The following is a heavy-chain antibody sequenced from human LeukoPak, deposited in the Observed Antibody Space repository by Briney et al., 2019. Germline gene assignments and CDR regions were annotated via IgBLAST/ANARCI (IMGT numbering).Heavy chain of an antibody. CDR3: ARVGMTYYDILTGYYPFYYYYGMDV. Sequence: PSETLSLTCTVSGGSISSYYWSWIRQPPGKGLEWIGYIHYSGSTNYNPSLKSRVTISVDTSKNQFSLKLSSVTAADTAVYYCARVGMTYYDILTGYYPFYYYYGMDVWGQGTTVTVSS. D-gene: IGHD3-9*01. V-gene: IGHV4-59*12. CDR1: GGSISSYY. J-gene: IGHJ6*02. CDR2: IHYSGST.